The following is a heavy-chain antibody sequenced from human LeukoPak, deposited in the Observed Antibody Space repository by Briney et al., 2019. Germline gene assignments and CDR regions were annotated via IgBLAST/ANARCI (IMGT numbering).Heavy chain of an antibody. D-gene: IGHD4-17*01. CDR2: MNPNSGNT. V-gene: IGHV1-8*01. CDR1: GYTFTSYD. Sequence: ASVKVSCKASGYTFTSYDINWVRQATGQGLEWMGWMNPNSGNTGYAQKFQGRVTMTRNTSISTAYMEPSSLRSEDTAVYYCARLHDYGDYFDYWGQGTLVTVSS. CDR3: ARLHDYGDYFDY. J-gene: IGHJ4*02.